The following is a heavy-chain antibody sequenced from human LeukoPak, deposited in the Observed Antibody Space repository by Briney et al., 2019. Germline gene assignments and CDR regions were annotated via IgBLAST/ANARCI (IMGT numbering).Heavy chain of an antibody. D-gene: IGHD4-11*01. CDR2: IYYSGST. CDR3: ARRYSNYFFDY. J-gene: IGHJ4*02. V-gene: IGHV4-59*08. CDR1: GGSISSYY. Sequence: SETLSLTCTVSGGSISSYYWGWIRQPPGRGLEWIGYIYYSGSTNYNPSLKSRVTISVDTSKNQFSLMVSSVTAADTAVYYCARRYSNYFFDYWGQGTLVTVSS.